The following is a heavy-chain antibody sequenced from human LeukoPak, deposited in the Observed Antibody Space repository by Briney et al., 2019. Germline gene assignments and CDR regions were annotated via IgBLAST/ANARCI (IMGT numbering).Heavy chain of an antibody. CDR1: GFTFSSYA. V-gene: IGHV1-69*04. CDR3: ARENKYSSSLPDY. Sequence: PGRSLRLSCAASGFTFSSYAISWVRQAPGQGLEWMGRIIPILSIANYAQKFQGRVTITADKSTSTAYMELSSLRSEDTAVYYCARENKYSSSLPDYWGQGTLVTVSS. J-gene: IGHJ4*02. CDR2: IIPILSIA. D-gene: IGHD6-13*01.